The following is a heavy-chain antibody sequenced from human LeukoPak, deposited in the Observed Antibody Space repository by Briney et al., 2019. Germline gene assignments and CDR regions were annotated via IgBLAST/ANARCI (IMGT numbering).Heavy chain of an antibody. CDR1: GGSISRYY. V-gene: IGHV4-59*01. D-gene: IGHD1-26*01. CDR3: ARSSGSYGIRNWFDP. CDR2: IYYSGST. J-gene: IGHJ5*02. Sequence: PSETLSLTCTVSGGSISRYYWSWIRQPPGKGLEWLGYIYYSGSTNYNPSLKSRDTISVDTSKNQFSLKLSSVTAADTAVYYCARSSGSYGIRNWFDPWGQGTLVTVSS.